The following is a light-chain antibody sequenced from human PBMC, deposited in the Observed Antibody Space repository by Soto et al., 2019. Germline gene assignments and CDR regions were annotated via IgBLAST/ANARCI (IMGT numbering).Light chain of an antibody. CDR2: EVS. J-gene: IGLJ1*01. Sequence: QSALTQPASVSGSPGQSITISCTGTSSDVGSYNLVSWYQHHPGKAPKLMIYEVSKRPSGVSNRFSGSKSGNTASLTISGLQAEDEADYYCCSYAGSSNSPYVFGTGTKVTVL. V-gene: IGLV2-23*02. CDR1: SSDVGSYNL. CDR3: CSYAGSSNSPYV.